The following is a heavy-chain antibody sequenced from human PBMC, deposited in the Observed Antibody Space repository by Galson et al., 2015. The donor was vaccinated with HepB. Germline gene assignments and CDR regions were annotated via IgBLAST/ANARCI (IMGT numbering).Heavy chain of an antibody. D-gene: IGHD4-17*01. CDR1: GYTFTSYA. J-gene: IGHJ3*02. CDR2: INAGNGNT. V-gene: IGHV1-3*01. CDR3: ARDRAQDYGDYEDAFDI. Sequence: SVKVSCKASGYTFTSYAMHWVRQAPGQRLEWMGWINAGNGNTKYSQKFQGRVTITRDTSASTAYMELSSLRSEDTAVYYCARDRAQDYGDYEDAFDIWGQGTMVTVSS.